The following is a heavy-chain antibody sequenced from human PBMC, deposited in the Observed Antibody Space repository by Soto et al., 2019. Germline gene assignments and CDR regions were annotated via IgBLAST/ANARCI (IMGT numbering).Heavy chain of an antibody. D-gene: IGHD2-21*02. V-gene: IGHV4-59*01. CDR1: GGYISGFY. Sequence: SETLCLTSTISGGYISGFYWGWIRQPPGKGLEWIGNIYYSGSANYDPSLRSRVTISLNTSQNQFSLNLNSVTAADTAIYYCARWTYCGGDCYWLDFWGQGTLVTVSS. CDR2: IYYSGSA. CDR3: ARWTYCGGDCYWLDF. J-gene: IGHJ4*02.